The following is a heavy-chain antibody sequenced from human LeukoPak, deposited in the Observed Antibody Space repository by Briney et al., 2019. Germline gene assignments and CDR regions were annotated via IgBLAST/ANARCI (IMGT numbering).Heavy chain of an antibody. CDR2: INPSGGST. Sequence: ASVKVSCKASGYTFTNHYMHWVQQAPGQGLEWMGIINPSGGSTSSAQKFQGRVTMTRDTSTSTVYMEVSSLRSEDTAVYYCAREEIYCDSSGYYYGPYFDYWGQGTLVTVSS. CDR1: GYTFTNHY. V-gene: IGHV1-46*01. CDR3: AREEIYCDSSGYYYGPYFDY. J-gene: IGHJ4*02. D-gene: IGHD3-22*01.